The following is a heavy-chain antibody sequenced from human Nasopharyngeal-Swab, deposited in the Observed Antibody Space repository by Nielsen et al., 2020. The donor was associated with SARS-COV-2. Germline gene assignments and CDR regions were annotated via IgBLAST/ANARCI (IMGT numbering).Heavy chain of an antibody. CDR2: ISGSGGST. V-gene: IGHV3-23*01. CDR3: AKNPPFSDYFDY. J-gene: IGHJ4*02. Sequence: PGKGLEWVSAISGSGGSTYYADSVKGRFTISRDNSKNTLYLQMNSLRAEDTAVYYCAKNPPFSDYFDYWGQGTLVTVSS.